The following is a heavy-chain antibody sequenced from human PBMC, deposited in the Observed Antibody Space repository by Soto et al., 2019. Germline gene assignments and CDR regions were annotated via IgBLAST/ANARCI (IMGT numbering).Heavy chain of an antibody. CDR2: ISAYNGNT. V-gene: IGHV1-18*01. D-gene: IGHD3-3*01. CDR1: GYTFTSYG. CDR3: ARRFLEWLLYGPEPQQNYYYYMDV. J-gene: IGHJ6*03. Sequence: GASVKVSCKASGYTFTSYGISWVRQAPGQGLEWMGWISAYNGNTNYAQKLQGRVTMTTDTSTSTAYMELRSLRSDDTAVYYCARRFLEWLLYGPEPQQNYYYYMDVWGKGTTVTVSS.